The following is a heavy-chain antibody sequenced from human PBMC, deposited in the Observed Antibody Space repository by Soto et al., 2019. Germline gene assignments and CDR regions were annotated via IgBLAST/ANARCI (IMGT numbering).Heavy chain of an antibody. CDR3: AKGPPGRLTTSYPYFDY. Sequence: GQGLEWMGIINPSGGSTSYAQKFQGRVTMTRDTSTSTVYMELSSLGSEDTAVYYCAKGPPGRLTTSYPYFDYWGQGTLVTVSS. J-gene: IGHJ4*02. CDR2: INPSGGST. V-gene: IGHV1-46*01. D-gene: IGHD3-16*02.